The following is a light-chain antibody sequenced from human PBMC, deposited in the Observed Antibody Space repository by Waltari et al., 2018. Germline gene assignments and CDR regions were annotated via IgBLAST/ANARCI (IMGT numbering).Light chain of an antibody. Sequence: QSALTQPPSASGSPGQSVAISCTGTNSDIGGYNYVSWYQQHPGKAPKLMIYEVTKRPPGVPDRFSGSKSGNTASLTVAGLQTEDDADYYCTSYGGSNSVVFGGGTKLTVL. CDR2: EVT. J-gene: IGLJ2*01. CDR1: NSDIGGYNY. CDR3: TSYGGSNSVV. V-gene: IGLV2-8*01.